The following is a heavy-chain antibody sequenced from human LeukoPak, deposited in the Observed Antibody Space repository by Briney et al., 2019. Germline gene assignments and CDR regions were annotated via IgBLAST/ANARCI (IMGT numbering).Heavy chain of an antibody. CDR3: AKDGFGGYYMDV. Sequence: TGGSLRLSCAASGFTFSNYRMHWVRQAPGKGLVWVSRFNSDARSTSYADSVKGRFTISRDNAKNTLYLQMNSLRTEDTALYYCAKDGFGGYYMDVWGKGTTVTISS. V-gene: IGHV3-74*01. CDR1: GFTFSNYR. CDR2: FNSDARST. J-gene: IGHJ6*03. D-gene: IGHD3-16*01.